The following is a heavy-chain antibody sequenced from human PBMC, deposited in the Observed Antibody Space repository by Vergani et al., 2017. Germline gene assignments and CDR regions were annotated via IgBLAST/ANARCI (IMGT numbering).Heavy chain of an antibody. V-gene: IGHV3-7*03. J-gene: IGHJ3*02. Sequence: EVQMVESGGHLVQPGGSLRLSCAASGFTLSRYWLSWVRQAPGKGLEWVANINVDGTEKSYVDSVKGRFTVSRDISKNTLFLHMNSLRPEDTAVYYCAKVGRSEVAGTFGAFDIWGQGTMVTVSS. CDR3: AKVGRSEVAGTFGAFDI. CDR1: GFTLSRYW. CDR2: INVDGTEK. D-gene: IGHD6-19*01.